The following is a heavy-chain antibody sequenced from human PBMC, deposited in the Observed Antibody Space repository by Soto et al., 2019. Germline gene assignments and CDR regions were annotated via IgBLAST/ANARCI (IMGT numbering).Heavy chain of an antibody. CDR1: GGTFRTYA. Sequence: QVQLLQSGAEVKKPGSSVRVSCEASGGTFRTYAISWVRQAPGQGLEWMGEIIPIFGTVNYAQKFQGRVTITADESTTTVYMDLRSLRSEDTAVYYCAKGAVAGTPTSYYYYGMAVWGQGTTVTVS. CDR3: AKGAVAGTPTSYYYYGMAV. D-gene: IGHD6-19*01. J-gene: IGHJ6*02. V-gene: IGHV1-69*12. CDR2: IIPIFGTV.